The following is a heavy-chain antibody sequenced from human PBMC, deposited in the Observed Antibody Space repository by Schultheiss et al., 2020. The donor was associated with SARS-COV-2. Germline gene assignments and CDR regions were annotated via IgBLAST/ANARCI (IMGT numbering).Heavy chain of an antibody. CDR3: ARGAPSTYDFWSGYKPNFDY. CDR2: INHSGST. V-gene: IGHV4-34*01. CDR1: GGSISSYY. J-gene: IGHJ4*02. Sequence: SETLSLTCTVSGGSISSYYWSWIRQPPGKGLEWIGEINHSGSTNYNPSLKSRVTISVDTSKNQFSLKLSSVTAADTAVYYCARGAPSTYDFWSGYKPNFDYWGQGTLVTVSS. D-gene: IGHD3-3*01.